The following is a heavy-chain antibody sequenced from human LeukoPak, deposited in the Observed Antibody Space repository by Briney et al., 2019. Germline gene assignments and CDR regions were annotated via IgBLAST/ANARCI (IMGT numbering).Heavy chain of an antibody. J-gene: IGHJ4*02. CDR2: ISYDGST. D-gene: IGHD3-22*01. CDR1: GGSISSSVYY. CDR3: ASFRYYYDSSGYQAIFDY. V-gene: IGHV4-39*07. Sequence: SETLSLTCTVSGGSISSSVYYWGWIRQPPGKGLEWIGSISYDGSTYYNPSLKSRVTISVDTSKNQFSLKLSSVTAADTAVYYCASFRYYYDSSGYQAIFDYWGQGTLVTVSS.